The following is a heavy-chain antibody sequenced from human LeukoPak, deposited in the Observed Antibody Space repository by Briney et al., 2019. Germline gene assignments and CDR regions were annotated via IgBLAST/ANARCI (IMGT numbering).Heavy chain of an antibody. D-gene: IGHD3-3*01. CDR3: AKLYGYYPSQPIFDY. J-gene: IGHJ4*02. CDR2: LSWNSGSI. V-gene: IGHV3-9*01. Sequence: SLRLSCAASGFTFDDYAMHWVRPAPERSLEWGSGLSWNSGSIGYADSVKGRFTISRDNAKNSLYLQMNSLRAEDTALYYCAKLYGYYPSQPIFDYWGQGTLVTVSS. CDR1: GFTFDDYA.